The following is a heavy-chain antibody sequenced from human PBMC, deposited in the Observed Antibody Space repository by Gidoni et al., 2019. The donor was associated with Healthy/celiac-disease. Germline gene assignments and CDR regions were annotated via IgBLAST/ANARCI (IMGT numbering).Heavy chain of an antibody. CDR2: ISYDGSNK. D-gene: IGHD6-13*01. J-gene: IGHJ6*02. Sequence: VQLVDAGVGLAQPGRSRRLSCAASGFTFSRYAMHWVRQATGKGLEWVAVISYDGSNKYYADSVKGRFTISRDNSKDTLYLQMNSLRAEDTAVYYCAGGGYSSSWYPSYYYGMDVWSQGTTVTVSS. V-gene: IGHV3-30-3*01. CDR3: AGGGYSSSWYPSYYYGMDV. CDR1: GFTFSRYA.